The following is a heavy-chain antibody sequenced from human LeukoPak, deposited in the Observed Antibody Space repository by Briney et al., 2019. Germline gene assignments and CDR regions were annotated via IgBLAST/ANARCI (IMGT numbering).Heavy chain of an antibody. J-gene: IGHJ4*02. CDR2: IYYSGST. CDR1: GGSISSYH. V-gene: IGHV4-59*01. Sequence: SETLSLTCTVSGGSISSYHWSWIRQPPGKGLEWIGYIYYSGSTNYNPSLKSRVTISVDTSKNQFSLKLSSVTAADTAVYYCARSRVGGPHDYWGQGTLVTVSS. D-gene: IGHD2-15*01. CDR3: ARSRVGGPHDY.